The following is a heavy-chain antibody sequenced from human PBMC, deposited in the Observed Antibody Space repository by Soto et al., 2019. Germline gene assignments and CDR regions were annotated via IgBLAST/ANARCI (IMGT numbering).Heavy chain of an antibody. CDR2: IKHDGSEK. Sequence: GGSLRLSCATSGLTFSKYWMTWVRQAPGKGLEWVATIKHDGSEKSNLDSVEGRFTISRDNAKNSLSLQMNSLRVEDTAVYFCASVPGSPGYHGLDVWGQGTTVTVS. J-gene: IGHJ6*02. CDR1: GLTFSKYW. D-gene: IGHD6-19*01. CDR3: ASVPGSPGYHGLDV. V-gene: IGHV3-7*03.